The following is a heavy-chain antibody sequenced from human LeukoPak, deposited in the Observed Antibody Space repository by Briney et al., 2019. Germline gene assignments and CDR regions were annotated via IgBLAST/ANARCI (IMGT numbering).Heavy chain of an antibody. J-gene: IGHJ5*02. D-gene: IGHD4-23*01. CDR1: GGTFSSYA. Sequence: ASVKVSCKASGGTFSSYAISWVRQAPGQGLEWMGGIIPIFGTANYAQKFQGRVTITADTSTNTAYMELSSLRSEDTAVYYWATDVHLGGISDTWFDPWGEGTLVTVSS. CDR3: ATDVHLGGISDTWFDP. CDR2: IIPIFGTA. V-gene: IGHV1-69*06.